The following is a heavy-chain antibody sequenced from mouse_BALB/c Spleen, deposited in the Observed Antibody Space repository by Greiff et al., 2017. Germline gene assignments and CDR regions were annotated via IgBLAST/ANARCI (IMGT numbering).Heavy chain of an antibody. CDR3: ATDLCDNYIAY. Sequence: EVMLVESGGGLVKPGGSLKLSCAASGFTFSSYAMSWVRQTPEKRLEWVASISSGGSTYYPDSVKGRFTISRDNARNILYLQMSSLRSEDTAMYYCATDLCDNYIAYWGQGTLVTVSA. CDR1: GFTFSSYA. D-gene: IGHD1-3*01. V-gene: IGHV5-6-5*01. CDR2: ISSGGST. J-gene: IGHJ3*01.